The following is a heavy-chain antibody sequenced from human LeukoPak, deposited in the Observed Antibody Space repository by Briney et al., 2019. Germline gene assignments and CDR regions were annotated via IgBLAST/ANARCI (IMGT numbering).Heavy chain of an antibody. CDR2: ISTSSSYI. CDR3: ARDVNYYFDY. V-gene: IGHV3-21*01. CDR1: GFTFTSYT. Sequence: GGSLRLSCAVSGFTFTSYTMNWVRQAPGKGLEWVSSISTSSSYIFYTDSVKGRFTISRDNAKNSLYLQMNSLRAEDTAVYYCARDVNYYFDYWGQGTLVTVSA. J-gene: IGHJ4*02.